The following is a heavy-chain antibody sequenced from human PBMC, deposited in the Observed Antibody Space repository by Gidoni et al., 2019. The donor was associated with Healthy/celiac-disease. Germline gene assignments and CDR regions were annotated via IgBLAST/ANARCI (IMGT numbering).Heavy chain of an antibody. Sequence: EVQLVESGGGLVQPGGSLRLSCAASGFTFSSYWMHWVRQAPGKGLVRVSRINSDGSSTNYADSVKGRFTISRDNAKNTLYLQMNSLRAEDTAVYYCARPLWGNSAFEYWGQGALVTVSS. D-gene: IGHD1-1*01. CDR1: GFTFSSYW. CDR3: ARPLWGNSAFEY. J-gene: IGHJ4*02. V-gene: IGHV3-74*01. CDR2: INSDGSST.